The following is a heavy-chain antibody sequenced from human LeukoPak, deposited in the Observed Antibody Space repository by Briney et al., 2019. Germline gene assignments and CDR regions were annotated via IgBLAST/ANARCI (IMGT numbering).Heavy chain of an antibody. J-gene: IGHJ6*03. CDR3: ARDVDRGDYMDV. D-gene: IGHD3-10*01. V-gene: IGHV4-59*01. Sequence: PSETLSLTCTVSGGSISSYYWSWIRQPPGKGLEWIGYIYYSGSTNYNPSLKSRVTISVDTSKNQFSLKLSSVTAADTAVYYCARDVDRGDYMDVWGKGTTVTVSS. CDR1: GGSISSYY. CDR2: IYYSGST.